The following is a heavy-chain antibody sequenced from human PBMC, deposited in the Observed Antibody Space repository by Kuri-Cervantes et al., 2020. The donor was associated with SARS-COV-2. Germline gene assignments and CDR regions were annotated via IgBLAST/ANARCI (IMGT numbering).Heavy chain of an antibody. V-gene: IGHV1-18*01. Sequence: ASVKVSCKASGYTFTSYGISWVRQAPGQGLECMGWICAYNGNTNYAQKLQGRVTMTTDTSTSTAYMELRSLRSDDTAVYYRARDPRYFYWPLISDYWGQGTLVTVSS. J-gene: IGHJ4*02. CDR2: ICAYNGNT. CDR3: ARDPRYFYWPLISDY. D-gene: IGHD3-9*01. CDR1: GYTFTSYG.